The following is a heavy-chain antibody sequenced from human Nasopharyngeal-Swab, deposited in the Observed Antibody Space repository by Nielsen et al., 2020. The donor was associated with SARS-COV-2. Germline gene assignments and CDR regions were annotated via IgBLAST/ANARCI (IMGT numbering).Heavy chain of an antibody. CDR3: AKDRDYDYVWGSYRWGGIDY. Sequence: GESLKISCAASGFTFSIYAMSWVRQAPGKGLEWVSAISGSGGSTYYADSVKGRFTISRDNSKNTLYLQMNSLRAEDTAVYYCAKDRDYDYVWGSYRWGGIDYWGQGTLVTVSS. CDR2: ISGSGGST. J-gene: IGHJ4*02. V-gene: IGHV3-23*01. CDR1: GFTFSIYA. D-gene: IGHD3-16*02.